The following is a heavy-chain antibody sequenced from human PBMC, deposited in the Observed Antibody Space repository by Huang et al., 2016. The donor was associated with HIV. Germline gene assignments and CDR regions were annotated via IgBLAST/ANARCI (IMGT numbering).Heavy chain of an antibody. CDR1: EYTLTELS. D-gene: IGHD3-9*01. J-gene: IGHJ4*02. CDR3: ATGFDVFFDF. CDR2: FDHEIGET. Sequence: QVQLVQSRAEVKKPGASVKVSCKVSEYTLTELSIHWVRQPPGKGLEGMGGFDHEIGETIYAQTSQGRVTMTEDTSTETDFMELSGLRPEDTAVYYCATGFDVFFDFWGQGTLVTVSS. V-gene: IGHV1-24*01.